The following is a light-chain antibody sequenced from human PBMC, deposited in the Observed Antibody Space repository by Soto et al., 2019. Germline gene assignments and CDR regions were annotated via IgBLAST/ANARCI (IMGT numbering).Light chain of an antibody. V-gene: IGKV3-20*01. CDR3: QPYGGSPRT. J-gene: IGKJ1*01. CDR2: GAS. CDR1: QSVGTS. Sequence: EIVLTQSPVTLSLSPGERGTLSCRASQSVGTSLAWYQQKPGQAPRLLIYGASNRATGIPDRFSGSGSGTDFTLTISKLEPEDFDVYHCQPYGGSPRTLGQGTKVDI.